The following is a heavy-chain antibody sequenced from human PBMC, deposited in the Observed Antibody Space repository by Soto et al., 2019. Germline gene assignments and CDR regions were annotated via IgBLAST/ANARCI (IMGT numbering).Heavy chain of an antibody. V-gene: IGHV3-23*01. CDR3: ANTMPKTRTTFGF. CDR2: ISGSGDDT. D-gene: IGHD1-1*01. J-gene: IGHJ4*02. Sequence: QLLESGGGFVQPGGSLRLSCVASGFTFSNFAMPWVRQAPGEGLEWVSAISGSGDDTFYADSMKGRFTISRDNSKDTLYLQINSLRAEDTAVYYCANTMPKTRTTFGFWGQGTLVTVSS. CDR1: GFTFSNFA.